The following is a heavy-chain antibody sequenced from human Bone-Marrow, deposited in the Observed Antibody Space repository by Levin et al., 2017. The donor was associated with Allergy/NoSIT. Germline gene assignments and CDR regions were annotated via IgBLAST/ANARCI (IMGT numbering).Heavy chain of an antibody. CDR2: ISSDGRNS. CDR3: ARDRAGVTVDS. Sequence: GESLKISCATSGISFSTSGMHWVRQAPGKGLEWVTFISSDGRNSYYSDSVKGRFTISRDNPKSTVYLQMNSLRPDDTAKYFCARDRAGVTVDSWGQGTLVTVSS. J-gene: IGHJ4*02. D-gene: IGHD2-21*02. CDR1: GISFSTSG. V-gene: IGHV3-30*02.